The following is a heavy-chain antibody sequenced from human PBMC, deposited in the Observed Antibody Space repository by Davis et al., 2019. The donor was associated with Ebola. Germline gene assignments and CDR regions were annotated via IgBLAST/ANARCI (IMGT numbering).Heavy chain of an antibody. CDR3: ASRTYGSGSN. Sequence: GESLKISCAASGFTFSNYWMHWVRQAPGKGLVWLSRINSDGSTTGYADSVKGRFAMSRDNAKNTLYLQMNSLRADDTAVYYCASRTYGSGSNWGQGTLVTVSS. CDR2: INSDGSTT. V-gene: IGHV3-74*01. CDR1: GFTFSNYW. D-gene: IGHD3-10*01. J-gene: IGHJ4*02.